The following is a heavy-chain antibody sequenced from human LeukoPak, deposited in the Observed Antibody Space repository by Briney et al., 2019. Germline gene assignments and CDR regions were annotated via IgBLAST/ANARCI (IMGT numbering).Heavy chain of an antibody. J-gene: IGHJ4*02. Sequence: GGSLRLSCAASGFTLSSYEMNWVRQAPGKGLEWVSYISSSGSTIYYADSVKGRFTVSRDHAKNSLYLQMNSLRAEDTAVYYCARDFGQWQLNGGYYFDYWSQGTLVTVSS. CDR2: ISSSGSTI. CDR3: ARDFGQWQLNGGYYFDY. D-gene: IGHD1-26*01. V-gene: IGHV3-48*03. CDR1: GFTLSSYE.